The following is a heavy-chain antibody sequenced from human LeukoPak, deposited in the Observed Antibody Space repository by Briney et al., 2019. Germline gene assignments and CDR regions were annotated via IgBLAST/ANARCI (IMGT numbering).Heavy chain of an antibody. CDR1: GGSISSYY. V-gene: IGHV4-59*01. Sequence: KPSETLSLTCTVSGGSISSYYWSWIRQPPGKGLEWIGYIYYSGSTNYNPSLKSRVTISVDTSKNQFSLKLSSVTAADTAVYYCAGDGSRQPGNWFDPWGQGTLVTVSS. CDR2: IYYSGST. J-gene: IGHJ5*02. D-gene: IGHD2-15*01. CDR3: AGDGSRQPGNWFDP.